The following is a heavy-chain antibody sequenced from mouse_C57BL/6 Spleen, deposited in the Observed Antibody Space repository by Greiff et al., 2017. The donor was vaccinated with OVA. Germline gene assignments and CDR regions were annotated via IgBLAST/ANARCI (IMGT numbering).Heavy chain of an antibody. CDR1: GYTFTSYW. CDR3: ARPQSPITTVVARDY. V-gene: IGHV1-55*01. D-gene: IGHD1-1*01. Sequence: QVQLQQSGAELVKPGASVKMSCKASGYTFTSYWITWVKQRPGQGLEWIGDIYPGSGSTNYNEKFKSKATLTVDTSSSTAYMQLSSLTSEDSAVYYCARPQSPITTVVARDYWGQGTTLTVSS. CDR2: IYPGSGST. J-gene: IGHJ2*01.